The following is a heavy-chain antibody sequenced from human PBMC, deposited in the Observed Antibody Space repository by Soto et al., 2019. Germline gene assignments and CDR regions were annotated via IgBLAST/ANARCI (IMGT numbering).Heavy chain of an antibody. CDR1: GGTFSSYA. V-gene: IGHV1-69*12. Sequence: QVQLVQSGAEVKKPGSSVTVSCKASGGTFSSYAISWVRQAPGQGLEWTGGIIPIFGTANYAQKFQGRVTITADESTSTAYMDLSSLRSEDTAVYYRACIVQPRYYNGIDVWGQGTTVTVSS. CDR2: IIPIFGTA. D-gene: IGHD1-26*01. J-gene: IGHJ6*02. CDR3: ACIVQPRYYNGIDV.